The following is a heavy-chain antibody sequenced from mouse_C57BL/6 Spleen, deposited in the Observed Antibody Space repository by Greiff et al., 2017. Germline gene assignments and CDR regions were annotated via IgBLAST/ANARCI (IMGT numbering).Heavy chain of an antibody. CDR2: IHPNSGST. CDR1: GYTFTSYW. CDR3: ASLGYWYFDV. Sequence: QVQLQQSGAELVKPGASVKLSCKASGYTFTSYWMHWVKQRPGQGLEWIGMIHPNSGSTNYNEKFKSKATLTVDKSSSTAYMQLSSLTSEDSAVYYCASLGYWYFDVWGTGTTVTVSS. V-gene: IGHV1-64*01. J-gene: IGHJ1*03.